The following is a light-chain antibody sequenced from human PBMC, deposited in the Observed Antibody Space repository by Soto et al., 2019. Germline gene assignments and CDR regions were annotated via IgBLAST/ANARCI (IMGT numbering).Light chain of an antibody. CDR3: SSYAGSNNPVI. V-gene: IGLV2-8*01. Sequence: QSVLTQPPSASGSPGQSVTISCTGTSSDVGGYNYVSWYQQHPGKAPKFLIFEVSRRPSGVPDRFSGSKSGNTASPTVSGLKVDDEADYYRSSYAGSNNPVIFGGGTKLTVL. CDR1: SSDVGGYNY. CDR2: EVS. J-gene: IGLJ2*01.